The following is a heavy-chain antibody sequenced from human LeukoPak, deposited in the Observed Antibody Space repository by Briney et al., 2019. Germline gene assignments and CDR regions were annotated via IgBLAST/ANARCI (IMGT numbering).Heavy chain of an antibody. CDR1: GFTFSGSA. D-gene: IGHD3-22*01. CDR3: TRRPVYYYDSSGYYDDY. V-gene: IGHV3-73*01. CDR2: IRSKANSYAT. J-gene: IGHJ4*02. Sequence: GGSLRLSCAASGFTFSGSAMHWVRQASGKGLEWVGRIRSKANSYATAYAASVKGRFTISRDDSKNTAYLQMNSLKTEDTAVYYCTRRPVYYYDSSGYYDDYWGQGTLVTVSS.